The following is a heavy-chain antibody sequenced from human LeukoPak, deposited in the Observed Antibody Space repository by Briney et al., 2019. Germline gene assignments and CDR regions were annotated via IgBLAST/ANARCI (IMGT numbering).Heavy chain of an antibody. D-gene: IGHD1-26*01. CDR1: GFTFTGHS. CDR3: AREKQSGGTPFDY. Sequence: QPGRSLRLSCVAPGFTFTGHSMHWVRQAPGKGLEWVAVVSYDEKTIFYADSLKGRFTVSRDNSKNTVYLQMNSLRDEDTAVYYCAREKQSGGTPFDYWGQGSLVTVSS. CDR2: VSYDEKTI. V-gene: IGHV3-30*04. J-gene: IGHJ4*02.